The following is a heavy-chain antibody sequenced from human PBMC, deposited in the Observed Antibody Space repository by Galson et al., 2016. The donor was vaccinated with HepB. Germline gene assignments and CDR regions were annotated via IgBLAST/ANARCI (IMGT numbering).Heavy chain of an antibody. J-gene: IGHJ4*02. CDR3: AREIQGRWYYFDY. CDR2: IWHDGSNK. D-gene: IGHD3-16*01. CDR1: SFSFSTYG. V-gene: IGHV3-33*01. Sequence: SLRLSCAASSFSFSTYGMHWVRQAPGKGLEWVAVIWHDGSNKQYADSVKGRFTISRDHSKSTLNLQMNSLRVEDTAVYYCAREIQGRWYYFDYWGQGTLVTVSS.